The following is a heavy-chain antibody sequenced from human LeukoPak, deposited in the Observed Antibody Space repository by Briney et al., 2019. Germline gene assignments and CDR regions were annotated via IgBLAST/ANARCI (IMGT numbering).Heavy chain of an antibody. CDR3: TRGSYQFEF. J-gene: IGHJ4*02. Sequence: PGGSLRLSCAASAFTFSRYWTTWVRQAPGKGLEWVGFLRSKAHGGTTEYAASVKGRFTISRDDSKSIAYLQMNSLKTEDTAVYYCTRGSYQFEFWGQGTLVTVSS. CDR2: LRSKAHGGTT. V-gene: IGHV3-49*04. CDR1: AFTFSRYW.